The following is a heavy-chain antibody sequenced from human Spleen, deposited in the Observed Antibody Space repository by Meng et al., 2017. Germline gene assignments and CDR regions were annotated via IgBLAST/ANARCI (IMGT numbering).Heavy chain of an antibody. J-gene: IGHJ4*02. D-gene: IGHD4-11*01. V-gene: IGHV4-34*01. CDR1: GGSFSGSY. CDR3: ARGPTTMAHDFDY. Sequence: SETLSLTCAVYGGSFSGSYWSWIRQPPGKGLEWIGEINHSGSTNYNPSLKSRATISVDTSQNNLSLKLSSVTAADSAVYYCARGPTTMAHDFDYWGQGTLVTVSS. CDR2: INHSGST.